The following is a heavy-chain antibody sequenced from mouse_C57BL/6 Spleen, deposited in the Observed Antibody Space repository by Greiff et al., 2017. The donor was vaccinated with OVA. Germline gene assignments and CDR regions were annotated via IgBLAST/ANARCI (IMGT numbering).Heavy chain of an antibody. CDR1: GYTFTSYW. J-gene: IGHJ2*01. D-gene: IGHD2-1*01. V-gene: IGHV1-50*01. CDR2: IDPSDSYT. Sequence: QVQLQQPGAELVKPGASVKLSCKASGYTFTSYWMQWVKQRPGQGLEWIGEIDPSDSYTNYNQKFKGKATLTVDTSSSTAYMQLSSLTSEDSAVYYCARSGYYGNYTYYFDYWGQGTTLTVSS. CDR3: ARSGYYGNYTYYFDY.